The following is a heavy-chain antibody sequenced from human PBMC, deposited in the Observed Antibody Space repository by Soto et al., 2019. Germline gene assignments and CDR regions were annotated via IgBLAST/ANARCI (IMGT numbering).Heavy chain of an antibody. CDR2: ISYDGSNK. J-gene: IGHJ5*02. V-gene: IGHV3-30-3*01. CDR3: ARDVTTTVNWLDP. CDR1: GFTFSSYA. D-gene: IGHD4-17*01. Sequence: GGSLRLSCAASGFTFSSYAMHWVRQAPGKGLEWVAVISYDGSNKYYADSVKGRFTISRDNAKNSLYLQMNSLRAEDTAVYYCARDVTTTVNWLDPWGRGTLVTVSS.